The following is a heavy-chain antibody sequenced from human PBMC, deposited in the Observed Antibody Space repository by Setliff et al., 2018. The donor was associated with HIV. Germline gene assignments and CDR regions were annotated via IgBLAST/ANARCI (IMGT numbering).Heavy chain of an antibody. D-gene: IGHD1-7*01. CDR1: GFTFGDYA. V-gene: IGHV3-49*04. Sequence: GGSLRLSCTASGFTFGDYAMSWVRQAPGMGLEWVGFIRSKAYGGTTEYAASAKGRFTISRDDSKSIAYLQMNSLKTEDTAVYYCTRGGTGTTYDYWGQGTLGTVSS. J-gene: IGHJ4*02. CDR2: IRSKAYGGTT. CDR3: TRGGTGTTYDY.